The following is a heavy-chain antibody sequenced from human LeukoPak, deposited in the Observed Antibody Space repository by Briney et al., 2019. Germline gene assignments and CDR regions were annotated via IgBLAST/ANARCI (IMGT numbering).Heavy chain of an antibody. CDR2: ISWNSGSI. CDR1: GFTFDDHA. CDR3: AKDINGYFDY. J-gene: IGHJ4*02. V-gene: IGHV3-9*01. D-gene: IGHD2-8*01. Sequence: GGSLRLSCAASGFTFDDHAMHWVRQAPGKGLEWVSGISWNSGSIGYADSVKGRFTISRDNAKNSLYLQMNSLRAEDTALYYCAKDINGYFDYWGQGTLVTVSS.